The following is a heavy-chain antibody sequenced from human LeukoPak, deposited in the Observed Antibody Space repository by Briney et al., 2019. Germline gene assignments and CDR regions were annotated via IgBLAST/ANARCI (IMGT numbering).Heavy chain of an antibody. CDR2: INPNIGDA. Sequence: ASVKVSCKASGYTFTGFFMHWGRQAPGQGLEWRGWINPNIGDAYYAQKFQGRVTMTRDRSINTAYMELSRLTSDDTAVYYCARMDLDGGDSIGFDYWGQGTLVTVSS. V-gene: IGHV1-2*02. CDR1: GYTFTGFF. J-gene: IGHJ4*02. CDR3: ARMDLDGGDSIGFDY. D-gene: IGHD2-21*02.